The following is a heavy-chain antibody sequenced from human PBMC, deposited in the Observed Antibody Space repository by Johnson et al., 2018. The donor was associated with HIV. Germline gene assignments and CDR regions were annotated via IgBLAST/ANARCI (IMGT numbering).Heavy chain of an antibody. CDR2: INGHGLST. Sequence: LPLVDPSGGFFQPGSSLRLSCAASGFTFTTYGMSWVRQAPGTGLEWVACINGHGLSTAYGDSVNGRFTISRDNAKNSLYLQMNSLRAEDTALYFSARDGRGEQLVDQGDAFDIWGQGTMVTVSS. J-gene: IGHJ3*02. CDR3: ARDGRGEQLVDQGDAFDI. CDR1: GFTFTTYG. D-gene: IGHD6-6*01. V-gene: IGHV3-20*04.